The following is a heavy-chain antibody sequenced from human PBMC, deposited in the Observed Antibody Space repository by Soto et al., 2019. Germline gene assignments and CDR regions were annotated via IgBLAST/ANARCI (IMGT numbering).Heavy chain of an antibody. J-gene: IGHJ4*02. Sequence: QVQLQESGPGLVKPSETLSLTCTVSGGSISSYYWSWIRQPPGKGLEWIGYIYYSGSTNYNPSLKRRVTIAVDTSKNQFSLKLSSVTAADTAVYYCASSGYYYYFDYWGQGTLVTVSS. D-gene: IGHD3-22*01. V-gene: IGHV4-59*08. CDR2: IYYSGST. CDR3: ASSGYYYYFDY. CDR1: GGSISSYY.